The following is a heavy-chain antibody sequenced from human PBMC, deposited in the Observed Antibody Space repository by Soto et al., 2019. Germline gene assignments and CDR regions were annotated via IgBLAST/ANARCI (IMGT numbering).Heavy chain of an antibody. CDR2: IIPIFGTA. D-gene: IGHD3-22*01. CDR1: GGTFSSYA. Sequence: GASVKVSCKASGGTFSSYAISWVRQAPGQGLEWMGGIIPIFGTANYAQKFQGRVTITADESTSTAYMELSSLRSEDTAVYYCARHYYNSSGYLYAFEIWGQGTMVTVSS. CDR3: ARHYYNSSGYLYAFEI. V-gene: IGHV1-69*13. J-gene: IGHJ3*02.